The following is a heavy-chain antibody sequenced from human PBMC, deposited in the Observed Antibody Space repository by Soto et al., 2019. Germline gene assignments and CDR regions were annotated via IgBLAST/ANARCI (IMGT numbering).Heavy chain of an antibody. Sequence: GASVKVSCKASGYTFTSYYMHWVRQAPGQGLEWMGIINPSNSTTYAQKFQGRVTMTRDTSTSTVYMELSSLRSEDTAVYYCARDLGGGPDYWGQGTLVTV. CDR2: INPSNST. J-gene: IGHJ4*02. V-gene: IGHV1-46*01. D-gene: IGHD3-16*01. CDR3: ARDLGGGPDY. CDR1: GYTFTSYY.